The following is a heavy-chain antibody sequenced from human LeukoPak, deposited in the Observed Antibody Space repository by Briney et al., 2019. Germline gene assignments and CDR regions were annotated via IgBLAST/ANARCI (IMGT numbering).Heavy chain of an antibody. CDR1: GFTFSSYA. J-gene: IGHJ4*02. CDR3: AKRGSGWYYFDY. V-gene: IGHV3-23*01. D-gene: IGHD6-19*01. CDR2: ISGIGANT. Sequence: GGSLRPSCAASGFTFSSYAMNWVRQAPGKGLEWLSAISGIGANTYYADSVKGRFTISRDNSKNTTLYLQMNSLRAEDTAIYYCAKRGSGWYYFDYWGQGTLVTVSS.